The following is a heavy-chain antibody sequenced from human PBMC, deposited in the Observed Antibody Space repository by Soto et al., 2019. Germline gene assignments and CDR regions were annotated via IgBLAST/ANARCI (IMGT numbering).Heavy chain of an antibody. CDR2: IYYSGST. Sequence: SETLSLTCTVSGGSISSGDYYWSWIRQPPGKGLEWIGYIYYSGSTYYNPSLKSRVTISVDTSKNQFSLKLSSVTAADTAVYYCARVLRIRFLEWLPFDYWGQGTLVTVSS. D-gene: IGHD3-3*01. CDR3: ARVLRIRFLEWLPFDY. J-gene: IGHJ4*02. V-gene: IGHV4-30-4*01. CDR1: GGSISSGDYY.